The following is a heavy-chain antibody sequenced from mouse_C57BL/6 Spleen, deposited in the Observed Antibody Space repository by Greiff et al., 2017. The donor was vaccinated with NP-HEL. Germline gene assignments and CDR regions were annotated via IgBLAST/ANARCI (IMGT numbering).Heavy chain of an antibody. CDR2: IRLKSDNYAT. J-gene: IGHJ1*03. D-gene: IGHD2-4*01. V-gene: IGHV6-3*01. CDR3: TDDYDWYFDV. Sequence: EVHLVESGGGLVQPGGSMKLSCVASGFTFSNYWMNWVRQSPEKGLEWVAQIRLKSDNYATHYAESVKGRFTISRDDSKSSVYLQMNNLRAEDTGIYYCTDDYDWYFDVWGTGTTVTVSS. CDR1: GFTFSNYW.